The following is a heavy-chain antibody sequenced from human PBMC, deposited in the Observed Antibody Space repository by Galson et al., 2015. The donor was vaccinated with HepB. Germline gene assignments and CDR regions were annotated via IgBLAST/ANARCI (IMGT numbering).Heavy chain of an antibody. CDR3: ARGRGSYSGRRYDY. D-gene: IGHD1-26*01. CDR2: INHSGST. V-gene: IGHV4-4*02. J-gene: IGHJ4*02. Sequence: SETLSLTCAVSGGSISSSNWWSWVRQPPGKGLEWIGEINHSGSTNYNPSLKSRVTISVDTSKNQFSLKLSSVTAADTAVYYCARGRGSYSGRRYDYWGQGTLVTVSS. CDR1: GGSISSSNW.